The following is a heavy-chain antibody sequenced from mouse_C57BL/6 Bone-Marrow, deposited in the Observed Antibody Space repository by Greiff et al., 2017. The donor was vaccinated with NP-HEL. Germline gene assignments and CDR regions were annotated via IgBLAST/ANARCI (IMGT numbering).Heavy chain of an antibody. V-gene: IGHV1-64*01. D-gene: IGHD1-1*01. Sequence: QVQLQQPGAELVKPGASVKLSCKASGYTFTSYWMHWVKQRPGQGLEWIGMIHPNSGSTNYNEKFKSKATLTVDKSSSTAYMQLSSLTSEDSAVYYCARSKYYYGSSDVWGTGTTVTVSS. J-gene: IGHJ1*03. CDR3: ARSKYYYGSSDV. CDR1: GYTFTSYW. CDR2: IHPNSGST.